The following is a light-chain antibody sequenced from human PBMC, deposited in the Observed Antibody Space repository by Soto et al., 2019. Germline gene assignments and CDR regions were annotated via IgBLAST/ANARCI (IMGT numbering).Light chain of an antibody. CDR1: QGISSY. Sequence: IRMSHPPSSFSPSTGDRVTITCRASQGISSYLAWYQQKPGKAPKLLIYAASTLQSGVPSRFSGSGSGTDFTLTISCLQSEDFATYYCQQYYSYPITFGQGTRLEIK. V-gene: IGKV1-8*01. J-gene: IGKJ5*01. CDR2: AAS. CDR3: QQYYSYPIT.